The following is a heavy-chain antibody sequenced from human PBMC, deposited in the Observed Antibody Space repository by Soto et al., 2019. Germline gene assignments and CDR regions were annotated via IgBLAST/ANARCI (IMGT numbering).Heavy chain of an antibody. CDR1: GYTFTTYY. CDR3: ARDSQSMGWSWFDY. D-gene: IGHD6-19*01. J-gene: IGHJ4*02. Sequence: QVQLVQSGAEVKKPGASVKVSCKASGYTFTTYYIHWVRQAPGQGLEWMGMINPSGGSTSYTRRFQCIVTLTRDTSTSTVYMEVSSLRSEDTGVYYCARDSQSMGWSWFDYWGQGPLVTVSS. V-gene: IGHV1-46*01. CDR2: INPSGGST.